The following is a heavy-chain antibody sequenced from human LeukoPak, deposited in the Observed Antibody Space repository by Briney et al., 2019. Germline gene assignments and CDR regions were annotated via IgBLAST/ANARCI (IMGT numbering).Heavy chain of an antibody. D-gene: IGHD3-16*01. J-gene: IGHJ4*02. CDR3: AKSAVSFMKYYFNY. CDR2: IKQDGSEK. Sequence: GGSLRLSCAASGFTFSSYAMSWVRQAPGKGMEWVANIKQDGSEKYYVDSVKGRFTISRDNAKNSLYLQMNSLRAEDTALYYCAKSAVSFMKYYFNYWGQGTLVTVSS. V-gene: IGHV3-7*03. CDR1: GFTFSSYA.